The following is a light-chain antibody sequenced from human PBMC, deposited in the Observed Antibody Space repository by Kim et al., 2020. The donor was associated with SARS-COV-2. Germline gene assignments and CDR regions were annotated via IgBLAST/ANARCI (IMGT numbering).Light chain of an antibody. V-gene: IGKV3-15*01. J-gene: IGKJ3*01. CDR3: QQYNNWHLLT. Sequence: EIGMTQSPATLSVSPGERATLSCRASQGVSSNLAWYQQKPGQAPRLLIYGASTRATGIPARFSGSGSGTEFTLTISSLQSEDFAVYYCQQYNNWHLLTFGHGTKVDIK. CDR1: QGVSSN. CDR2: GAS.